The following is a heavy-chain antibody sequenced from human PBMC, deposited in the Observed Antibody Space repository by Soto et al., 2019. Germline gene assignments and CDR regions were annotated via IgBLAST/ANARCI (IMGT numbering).Heavy chain of an antibody. D-gene: IGHD3-22*01. V-gene: IGHV3-23*01. J-gene: IGHJ4*02. Sequence: QPGGSLRLSCAASGFTFSSYAMSWVRQAPGKGLEWVSAISGSGGSTYYADSVKGRFTISRDNSKNTLYLQMNSLRAEDTAVYYCARDGVGGYYDSSGYYYLYYFDYWGQGTLVTVSS. CDR3: ARDGVGGYYDSSGYYYLYYFDY. CDR1: GFTFSSYA. CDR2: ISGSGGST.